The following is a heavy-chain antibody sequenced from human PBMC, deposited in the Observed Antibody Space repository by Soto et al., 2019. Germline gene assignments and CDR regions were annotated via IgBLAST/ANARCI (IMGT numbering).Heavy chain of an antibody. J-gene: IGHJ4*02. Sequence: QVQLVESGGGVVQPGRSLRLSCVASGFTFSNYGMHWVRQAPGKGLEWVAVISYDGSNKYYVDSVKGRFTISRDNSKNTLYLQMNSLKTEDTAVYYCAKDGENWGQGTLVTVSS. D-gene: IGHD3-10*01. CDR3: AKDGEN. CDR2: ISYDGSNK. V-gene: IGHV3-30*18. CDR1: GFTFSNYG.